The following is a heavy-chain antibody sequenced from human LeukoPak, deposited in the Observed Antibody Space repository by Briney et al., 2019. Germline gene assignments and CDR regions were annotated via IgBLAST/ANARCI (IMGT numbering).Heavy chain of an antibody. J-gene: IGHJ5*02. D-gene: IGHD4-17*01. CDR2: INHSGST. V-gene: IGHV4-34*01. CDR3: ARGAQMTTVTTNWFDP. Sequence: SETLSLTCAVYGGSFSGYYWSWIRQPPGKGLEWIGEINHSGSTNYNPSLKSRVTISVDTSKNQFSLKLSSVTAADTAVYYCARGAQMTTVTTNWFDPWGQGTLVTVSS. CDR1: GGSFSGYY.